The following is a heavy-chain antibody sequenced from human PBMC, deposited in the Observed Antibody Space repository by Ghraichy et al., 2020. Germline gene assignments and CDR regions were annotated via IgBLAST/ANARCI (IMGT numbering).Heavy chain of an antibody. CDR3: ARGGLGY. J-gene: IGHJ4*02. CDR1: GGSFSGYY. Sequence: SQTLSLTCAVYGGSFSGYYWSWIRQPPGKGLEWIGEINHSGSTNYNPSLKSRVTISVDTSKNQFSLKLSSVTAADTAVYYCARGGLGYWGQGTLVTVSS. D-gene: IGHD3-16*01. V-gene: IGHV4-34*01. CDR2: INHSGST.